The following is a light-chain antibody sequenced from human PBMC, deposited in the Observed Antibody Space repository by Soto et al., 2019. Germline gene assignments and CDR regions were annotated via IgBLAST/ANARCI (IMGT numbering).Light chain of an antibody. Sequence: QSVLTQPASVSASPGQSITISCTGTSSDVGGYKSVSWYQHHPGKAPKLMIYEVNNRPSGVSNRFSGSKSGNTASLTISGLQPEDEADYYCLSYTSANTRVFGGGTK. V-gene: IGLV2-14*01. CDR3: LSYTSANTRV. CDR1: SSDVGGYKS. J-gene: IGLJ3*02. CDR2: EVN.